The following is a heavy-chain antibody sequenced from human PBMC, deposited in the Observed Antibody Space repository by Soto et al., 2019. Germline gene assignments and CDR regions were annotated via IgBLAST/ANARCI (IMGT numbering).Heavy chain of an antibody. J-gene: IGHJ4*02. D-gene: IGHD1-7*01. CDR1: GGSISSYY. CDR2: IYYSGST. CDR3: ARLVITGTTATFDY. V-gene: IGHV4-59*08. Sequence: SETLSLTCTVSGGSISSYYWSWIRQPPGKGLEWIGYIYYSGSTNYNPSLKSRVTISVDTSKNQFSLKLSSVTAADTAVYYCARLVITGTTATFDYWGQGTLVTVSS.